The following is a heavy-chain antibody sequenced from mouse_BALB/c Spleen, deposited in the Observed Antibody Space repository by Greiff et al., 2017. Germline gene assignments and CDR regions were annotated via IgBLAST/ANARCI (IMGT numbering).Heavy chain of an antibody. CDR3: ASPYRYDGSWFAY. CDR2: INPDSSTI. CDR1: GFDFSRYW. J-gene: IGHJ3*01. V-gene: IGHV4-1*02. D-gene: IGHD2-14*01. Sequence: EVKLMESGGGLVQPGGSLKLSCAASGFDFSRYWMSWVRQAPGKGLEWIGEINPDSSTINYTPSLKDKFIISRDNAKNTLYLQMSKVRSEDTALYYCASPYRYDGSWFAYWGQGTLVTVSA.